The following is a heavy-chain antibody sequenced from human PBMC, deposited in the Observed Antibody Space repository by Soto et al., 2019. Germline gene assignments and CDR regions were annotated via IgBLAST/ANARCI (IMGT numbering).Heavy chain of an antibody. Sequence: ASVKVSCKASGYTFTSYDINWVRQATGQGLEWKGWMNPNSGKTGYAQKIQGRVNMTRNTSISTAYMELSSLRTEDTDVYYCARVLATGGDDAFDIWGQGTMVTVSS. CDR2: MNPNSGKT. CDR1: GYTFTSYD. CDR3: ARVLATGGDDAFDI. D-gene: IGHD3-3*02. J-gene: IGHJ3*02. V-gene: IGHV1-8*01.